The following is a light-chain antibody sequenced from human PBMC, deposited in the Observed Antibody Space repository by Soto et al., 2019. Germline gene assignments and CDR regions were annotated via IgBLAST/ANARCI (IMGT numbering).Light chain of an antibody. CDR1: QSVSNNY. CDR2: GAS. V-gene: IGKV3-20*01. Sequence: EVGLTQSPGTLSLSPGERATLSCRASQSVSNNYLAWYQQKPGQAPSLLIFGASNRAPDIPDRFSGSGSGTDFTLTISRLEPEDFAVYFCQQYGSSVKTFGQGTKVDIK. J-gene: IGKJ1*01. CDR3: QQYGSSVKT.